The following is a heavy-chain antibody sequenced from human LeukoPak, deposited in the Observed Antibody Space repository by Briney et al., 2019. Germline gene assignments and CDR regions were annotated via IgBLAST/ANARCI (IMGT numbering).Heavy chain of an antibody. CDR1: GGSISSYY. Sequence: SETLSLTCTVSGGSISSYYWSWIRQPPGKGLEWIGYIYYSGSTNYNPSLKSRVTISVDTSKNQFSLKLSSVTAADTAVYYCARSNYYDSSGFDYWGQGTLVTVSS. D-gene: IGHD3-22*01. V-gene: IGHV4-59*08. CDR3: ARSNYYDSSGFDY. CDR2: IYYSGST. J-gene: IGHJ4*02.